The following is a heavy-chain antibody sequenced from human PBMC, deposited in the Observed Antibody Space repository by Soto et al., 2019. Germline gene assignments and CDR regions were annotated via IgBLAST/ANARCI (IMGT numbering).Heavy chain of an antibody. Sequence: QVHLVESGGGVVQPGTSLRLSLVGSGFAFSSYDFPWIRQAPARGLKWVAVIPYNGNNKYYGDSVEGPFPTARDNSKNTLYLELNSLSAEDTAVYSCAKEYGDYSPPYFDYWGQGTLVTVSS. CDR1: GFAFSSYD. V-gene: IGHV3-30*18. D-gene: IGHD4-17*01. J-gene: IGHJ4*02. CDR3: AKEYGDYSPPYFDY. CDR2: IPYNGNNK.